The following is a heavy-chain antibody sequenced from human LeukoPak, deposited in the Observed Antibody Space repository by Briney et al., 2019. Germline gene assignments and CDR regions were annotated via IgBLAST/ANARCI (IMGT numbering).Heavy chain of an antibody. V-gene: IGHV4-39*07. CDR2: IYYSGST. Sequence: PSETLSLTCTVSGGSISSSSYYWGWIRQPPGKGLEWIGSIYYSGSTYYNPSLKSRVTISVDTSKNQFSLKLSSVTAADTAVYYCARDGVTYYDILTGVNYGMDVWGQGTTVTVSS. CDR1: GGSISSSSYY. CDR3: ARDGVTYYDILTGVNYGMDV. J-gene: IGHJ6*02. D-gene: IGHD3-9*01.